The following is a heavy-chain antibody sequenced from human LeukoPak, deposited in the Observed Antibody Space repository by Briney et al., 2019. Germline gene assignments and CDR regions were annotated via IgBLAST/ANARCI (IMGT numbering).Heavy chain of an antibody. CDR3: AKDISIAVAGTIDY. J-gene: IGHJ4*02. CDR2: ISWNSGSI. D-gene: IGHD6-19*01. CDR1: GFTFDDYA. Sequence: GGSLRLSCAASGFTFDDYAMHWVRQAPGKGLERVSGISWNSGSIGYADSVKGRFTISRDNAKNSLYLQMNSLRAEDTALYYCAKDISIAVAGTIDYWGQGTLVTVSS. V-gene: IGHV3-9*01.